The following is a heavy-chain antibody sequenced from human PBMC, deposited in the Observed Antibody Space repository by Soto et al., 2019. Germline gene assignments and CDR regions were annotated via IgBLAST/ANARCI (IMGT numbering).Heavy chain of an antibody. V-gene: IGHV2-5*01. D-gene: IGHD3-10*01. CDR3: TNMRGSALYGTDV. Sequence: GSGPTLVNPTHPLTLTCTFSGFSLSASGVGVGWVRQPPGKALEWLALVYSNDDKRFSPSLKSRLTITKDTSKNQVVLTMPNMDPVDTATYYCTNMRGSALYGTDVWGQGTTATVS. CDR2: VYSNDDK. J-gene: IGHJ6*02. CDR1: GFSLSASGVG.